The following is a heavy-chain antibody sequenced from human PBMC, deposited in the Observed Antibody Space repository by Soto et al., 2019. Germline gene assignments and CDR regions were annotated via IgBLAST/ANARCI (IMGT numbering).Heavy chain of an antibody. V-gene: IGHV3-21*01. CDR2: ISSSSSYI. Sequence: EVQLVESGGGLVKPGGSLRLSCAASGFTLSSYTLTGVGQAPGKGLEWVSSISSSSSYIYYADSVKGRFTISRDNAKNSLYLQMNSLRAEDTAVYYCARDQVAGTRYFDLWGRGTLVTVSS. CDR3: ARDQVAGTRYFDL. D-gene: IGHD6-19*01. CDR1: GFTLSSYT. J-gene: IGHJ2*01.